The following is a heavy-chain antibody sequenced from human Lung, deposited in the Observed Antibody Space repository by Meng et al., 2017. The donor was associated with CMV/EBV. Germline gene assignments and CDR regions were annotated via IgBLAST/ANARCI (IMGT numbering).Heavy chain of an antibody. Sequence: GEXXKISCAASGFTFDDYGMSWVRQAPGKGLEWVSGINWSGSSTCYADSVKGRFTISRDNAKNSLYLQMNSLRAEDTALYHCARGAGTAMAPPGYWGQGTLVTVSS. V-gene: IGHV3-20*01. CDR1: GFTFDDYG. CDR2: INWSGSST. CDR3: ARGAGTAMAPPGY. J-gene: IGHJ4*02. D-gene: IGHD5-18*01.